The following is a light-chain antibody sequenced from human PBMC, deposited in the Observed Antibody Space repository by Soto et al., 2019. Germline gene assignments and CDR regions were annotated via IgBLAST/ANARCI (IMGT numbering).Light chain of an antibody. CDR2: KAS. J-gene: IGKJ1*01. Sequence: DIQMTQSPSTLSASVGDRVTITCRARQTISTLLAWYQQRPGKAPNLLIYKASSLESGVPSRFSGSGSGTEFNLTISSLQPDDFATYFCQQYSTYPWTFGQGTKVEVK. V-gene: IGKV1-5*03. CDR3: QQYSTYPWT. CDR1: QTISTL.